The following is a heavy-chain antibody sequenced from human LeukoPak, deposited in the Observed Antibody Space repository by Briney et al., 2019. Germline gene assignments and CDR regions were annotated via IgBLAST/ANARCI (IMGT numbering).Heavy chain of an antibody. CDR3: ACMGSTGWTLDY. D-gene: IGHD6-19*01. CDR2: ISSSSYI. Sequence: PGGSLRLSCAASGFTFSSYSMNWVRQAPGKGLEWVSSISSSSYIYYADSVKGRFTISRDNAKNSLYLQMNSLRAEDTAVYYCACMGSTGWTLDYWGQGTLVTVSS. V-gene: IGHV3-21*01. J-gene: IGHJ4*02. CDR1: GFTFSSYS.